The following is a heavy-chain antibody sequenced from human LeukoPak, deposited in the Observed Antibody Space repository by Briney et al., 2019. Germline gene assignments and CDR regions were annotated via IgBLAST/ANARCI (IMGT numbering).Heavy chain of an antibody. CDR2: INPNSCGT. CDR1: GYTFTGYY. V-gene: IGHV1-2*02. Sequence: ASVKVSCKASGYTFTGYYMHWVRQAPGQGLEWMGWINPNSCGTNYAQKFQGRVTMTRDTSISTAYMELSRLRSDDTAVYYCARVPYDSSGSIDYWGQGTLVTVSS. J-gene: IGHJ4*02. D-gene: IGHD3-22*01. CDR3: ARVPYDSSGSIDY.